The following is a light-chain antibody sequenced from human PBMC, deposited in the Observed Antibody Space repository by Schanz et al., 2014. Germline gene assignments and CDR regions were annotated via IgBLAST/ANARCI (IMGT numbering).Light chain of an antibody. CDR3: SSYAGSNNFWDWV. V-gene: IGLV1-40*01. CDR1: SSNIGAGYD. CDR2: GNS. Sequence: QSVLTQPPSVSGAPGQRVTISCTGSSSNIGAGYDVHWYQQLPGTAPKLLIYGNSNRPSGVPDRFSGSKSGNTASLTVSGLQAEDEADYYCSSYAGSNNFWDWVFGTGTKLTVL. J-gene: IGLJ1*01.